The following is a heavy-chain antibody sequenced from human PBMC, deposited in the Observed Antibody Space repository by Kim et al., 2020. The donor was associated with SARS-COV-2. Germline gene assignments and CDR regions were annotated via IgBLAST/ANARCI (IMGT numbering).Heavy chain of an antibody. V-gene: IGHV3-23*01. CDR3: AKGAVNILGGMDV. J-gene: IGHJ6*02. Sequence: YADSVKGRFTIARDNAKNTLYLQMNSLRAEDTAVYYCAKGAVNILGGMDVWGQGTTVTVSS.